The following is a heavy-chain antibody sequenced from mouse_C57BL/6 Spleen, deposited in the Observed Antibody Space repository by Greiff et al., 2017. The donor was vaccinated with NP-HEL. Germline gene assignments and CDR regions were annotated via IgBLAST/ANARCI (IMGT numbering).Heavy chain of an antibody. V-gene: IGHV1-4*01. CDR3: AREWTYNWFAY. Sequence: VKLQESGAELARPGASVKMSCKASGYTFTSYSMHWVKQRPGQGLEWIGYINPSSGDTKYNQKFKDKATLTADKSSSTAYMQLSSLTSEDSAVYYCAREWTYNWFAYRGQGALVTVSA. CDR1: GYTFTSYS. CDR2: INPSSGDT. D-gene: IGHD1-3*01. J-gene: IGHJ3*01.